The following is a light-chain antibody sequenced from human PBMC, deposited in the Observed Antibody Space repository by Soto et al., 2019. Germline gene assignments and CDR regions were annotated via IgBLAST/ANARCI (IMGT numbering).Light chain of an antibody. CDR2: GNS. J-gene: IGLJ2*01. V-gene: IGLV1-40*01. Sequence: QSVLTQPPSVSGAPGQRVTISCTGSSSNIGAGYDVHWYQQLPGTAPKLLIYGNSNRPSGVPDRFSGSKSGPSASLAITGLQAEDEADYYCQSYDSSLSGVVFAGGTQLTVL. CDR1: SSNIGAGYD. CDR3: QSYDSSLSGVV.